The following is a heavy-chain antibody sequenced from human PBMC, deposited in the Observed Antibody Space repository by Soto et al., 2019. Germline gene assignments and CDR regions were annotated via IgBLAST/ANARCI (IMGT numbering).Heavy chain of an antibody. V-gene: IGHV3-64*01. CDR2: ISSNGGST. Sequence: PGGSLRLSCAAGGFTFSSYAMHWVRQAPGKGLEYVSAISSNGGSTYYANSVKGRFTISRDNSKNTLYLQMGSLRAEDMAVYYCARGPGYGAFDIWGQGTMVTVSS. J-gene: IGHJ3*02. D-gene: IGHD5-12*01. CDR3: ARGPGYGAFDI. CDR1: GFTFSSYA.